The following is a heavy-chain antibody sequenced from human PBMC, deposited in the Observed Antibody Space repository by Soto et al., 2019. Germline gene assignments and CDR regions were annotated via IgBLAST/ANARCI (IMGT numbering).Heavy chain of an antibody. V-gene: IGHV3-23*01. CDR1: GFTCSSYA. J-gene: IGHJ4*02. D-gene: IGHD6-13*01. CDR2: ISGSGGST. Sequence: EVQLLESGGGLVQPGGSLRLSCAASGFTCSSYAMSWVRQAPGKGLEWVSAISGSGGSTYYADSVKGRSTFSRDNSKNTLSLQIISLRAEDTAVYYCARRTSSWSFDYLCQGTLVTVSS. CDR3: ARRTSSWSFDY.